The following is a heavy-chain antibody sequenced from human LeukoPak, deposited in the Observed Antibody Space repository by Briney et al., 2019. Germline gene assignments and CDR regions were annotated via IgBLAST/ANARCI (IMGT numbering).Heavy chain of an antibody. Sequence: SSETLSLTCTVSGGSISSHYWSWIRQPPGKGLEWIGYVVYSVSTNYNPSLKSRVSISVDTSKKQLSLKLSSVTAADTAVYYCARVVPKQQLVDAFDIWGQGTMVTLSS. J-gene: IGHJ3*02. CDR3: ARVVPKQQLVDAFDI. V-gene: IGHV4-59*11. CDR2: VVYSVST. CDR1: GGSISSHY. D-gene: IGHD6-13*01.